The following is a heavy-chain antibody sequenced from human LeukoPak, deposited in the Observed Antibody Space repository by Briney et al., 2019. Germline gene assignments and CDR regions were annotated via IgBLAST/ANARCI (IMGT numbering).Heavy chain of an antibody. CDR1: GFTFSSYA. D-gene: IGHD6-19*01. V-gene: IGHV3-30*02. Sequence: GGSLRLSCAASGFTFSSYAMTWVRQAPGKGLEWVAFIRYDGTKKYYVDSVKGRFTISRDNSKNTLFLQMNSLRADDTAAYYCAKVGGGWYGVDYWGQGTLVTVSS. J-gene: IGHJ4*02. CDR3: AKVGGGWYGVDY. CDR2: IRYDGTKK.